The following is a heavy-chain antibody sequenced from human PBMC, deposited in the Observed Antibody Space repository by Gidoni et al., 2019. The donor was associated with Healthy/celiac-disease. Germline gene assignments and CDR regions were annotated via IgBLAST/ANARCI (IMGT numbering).Heavy chain of an antibody. V-gene: IGHV3-21*01. J-gene: IGHJ4*02. CDR3: ARGGDYVGDDFDY. Sequence: EVQLVESGGGLVKPGGSLRFSCAAPGFTFSSYSMNWVRQAPGKGLGWVSSISSSSSYIYYADSVKGRFTISRDNAKNSLYLQMNSLRAEDTAVYYCARGGDYVGDDFDYWGQGTLVTVSS. CDR1: GFTFSSYS. D-gene: IGHD4-17*01. CDR2: ISSSSSYI.